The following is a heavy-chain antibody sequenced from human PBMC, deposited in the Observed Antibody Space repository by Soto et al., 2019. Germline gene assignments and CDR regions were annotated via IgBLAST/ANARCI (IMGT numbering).Heavy chain of an antibody. CDR1: GYTFTSYG. Sequence: QVQLVQSGAEVKKPGASVKVSCKASGYTFTSYGISWVRQAPGQGLEWMGWISAYNGNTNYAQKLQGRVTKTTDTSTSTAYMELRSLRSDDTAVYYCARNADIVVVPAARYYGMDVWGQGTTVTVSS. CDR3: ARNADIVVVPAARYYGMDV. D-gene: IGHD2-2*01. V-gene: IGHV1-18*04. J-gene: IGHJ6*02. CDR2: ISAYNGNT.